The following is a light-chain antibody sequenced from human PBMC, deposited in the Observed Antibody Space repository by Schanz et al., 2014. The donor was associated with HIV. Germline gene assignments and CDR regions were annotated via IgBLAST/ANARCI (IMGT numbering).Light chain of an antibody. J-gene: IGLJ2*01. CDR1: NLGSKS. CDR3: QVWDSFVNVV. Sequence: SYELTQPPSVSVAPGKTARITCGANNLGSKSVHWYQQKPGQAPVLVINYDTDRPSGIPVRFSGSNSGHTATLTISRVEAGDEADYYCQVWDSFVNVVFGGGTKLTVL. V-gene: IGLV3-21*04. CDR2: YDT.